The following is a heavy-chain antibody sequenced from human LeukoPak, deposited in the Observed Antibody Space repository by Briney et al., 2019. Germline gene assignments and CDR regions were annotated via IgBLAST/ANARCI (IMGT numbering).Heavy chain of an antibody. Sequence: GGSLRLSCAASGVTFSTYGMHWVRQAPGKGLEWVAVIWFDGSIKYYADSVKGRFTISRDNSKNTLYLQMNSLRAEDTAVYYCARAVGPFDIWGQGTIVIVSS. V-gene: IGHV3-33*01. CDR2: IWFDGSIK. CDR3: ARAVGPFDI. J-gene: IGHJ3*02. CDR1: GVTFSTYG.